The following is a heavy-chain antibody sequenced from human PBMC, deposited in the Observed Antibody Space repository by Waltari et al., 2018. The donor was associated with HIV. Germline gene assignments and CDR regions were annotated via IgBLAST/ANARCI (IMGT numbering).Heavy chain of an antibody. CDR1: GFTVSSNY. Sequence: EVQLVETGGGLIQPGGSLRLSCAASGFTVSSNYMSWVRQAPGKGLEWVSVIYSGGSTYYADSVKGRFTISRDNSKNTLYLQMNSLRAEDTAVYYCASSDCSSTSCYIGADAFDIWGQGTMVTVSS. J-gene: IGHJ3*02. CDR3: ASSDCSSTSCYIGADAFDI. CDR2: IYSGGST. D-gene: IGHD2-2*02. V-gene: IGHV3-53*02.